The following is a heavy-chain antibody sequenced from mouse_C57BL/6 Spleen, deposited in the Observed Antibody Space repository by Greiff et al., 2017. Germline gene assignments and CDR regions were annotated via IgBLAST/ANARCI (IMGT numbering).Heavy chain of an antibody. J-gene: IGHJ4*01. CDR3: ARIPDYDDGLYYYAMDY. D-gene: IGHD2-4*01. V-gene: IGHV1-64*01. CDR2: IHPNSGST. Sequence: QVQLKQSGAELVKPGASVKLSCKASGYTFTSYWMHWVKQRPGQGLEWIGMIHPNSGSTNYNEKFKSKATLTVDKSSSTAYMQLSSLTSEDSAVYYCARIPDYDDGLYYYAMDYWGQGTSVTVSS. CDR1: GYTFTSYW.